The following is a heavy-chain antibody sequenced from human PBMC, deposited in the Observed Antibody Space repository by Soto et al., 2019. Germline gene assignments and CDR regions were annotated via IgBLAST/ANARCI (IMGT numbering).Heavy chain of an antibody. CDR2: IGRTGIDR. CDR3: VCDDNRRY. D-gene: IGHD1-1*01. J-gene: IGHJ4*02. CDR1: GVSFSTST. V-gene: IGHV3-21*01. Sequence: EVQLVESGGGLVKPGWALRLSCAASGVSFSTSTMNWVRQAPGKGLEFVSSIGRTGIDRYYIDSVKGRFTISRDNAQNSLYLQMNSLRAEDTALYYCVCDDNRRYWGQGTLVTVSS.